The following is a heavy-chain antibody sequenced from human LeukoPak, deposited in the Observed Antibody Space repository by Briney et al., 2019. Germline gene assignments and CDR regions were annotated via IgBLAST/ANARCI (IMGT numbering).Heavy chain of an antibody. CDR2: INWNGGST. J-gene: IGHJ4*02. Sequence: GGSLRLSCAASGFTFDDYGMSWVRQAPGKGLEWVSGINWNGGSTGYADSVKGRFTISRDNSKNTLYLQMNSLRAEDTAVYYCAKEVGQQLVRGLDYWGQGTLVTVSS. V-gene: IGHV3-20*04. CDR1: GFTFDDYG. CDR3: AKEVGQQLVRGLDY. D-gene: IGHD6-13*01.